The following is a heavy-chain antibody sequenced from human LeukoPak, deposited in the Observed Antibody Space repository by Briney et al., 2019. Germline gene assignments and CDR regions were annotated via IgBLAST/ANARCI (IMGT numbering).Heavy chain of an antibody. CDR1: GYTFTGYY. D-gene: IGHD2-15*01. Sequence: ASVKVSCKASGYTFTGYYMHWVRQAPGQGLEWMGWINPNSGGTNYAQKFQGRVTMTRDTSISTAYMELSRLRSDDTAVYCCARDEWCSGGSCYSLVDYWGQGTLVTVSS. V-gene: IGHV1-2*02. CDR3: ARDEWCSGGSCYSLVDY. J-gene: IGHJ4*02. CDR2: INPNSGGT.